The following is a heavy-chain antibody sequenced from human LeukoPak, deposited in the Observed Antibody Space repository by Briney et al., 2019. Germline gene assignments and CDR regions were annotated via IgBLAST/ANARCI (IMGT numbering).Heavy chain of an antibody. CDR3: ARAYGSSWYDY. Sequence: GGSLRLSCAASGFTFSSYWMSWVRQAPGKGLEWVANIKQDGSEKYYVDSVKGRFTISRDNSKNTLYLQMNSLTAEDTAVYHCARAYGSSWYDYWGQGTLVTVSS. CDR1: GFTFSSYW. D-gene: IGHD6-13*01. V-gene: IGHV3-7*03. J-gene: IGHJ4*02. CDR2: IKQDGSEK.